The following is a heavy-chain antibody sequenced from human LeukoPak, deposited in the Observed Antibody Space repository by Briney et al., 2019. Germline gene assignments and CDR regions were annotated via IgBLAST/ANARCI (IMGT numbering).Heavy chain of an antibody. V-gene: IGHV4-61*02. CDR2: IYTSGST. J-gene: IGHJ4*02. CDR1: GGSISSGSYY. Sequence: HPSETLSLTCTVSGGSISSGSYYWSWIRQPAGKGLEWIGRIYTSGSTNYNPSLKSRVTISVDTSKNQFSLKLSSVTAADTAVYYCARVGIKGYGGNEARDYWGQGTLVTVSS. CDR3: ARVGIKGYGGNEARDY. D-gene: IGHD4-23*01.